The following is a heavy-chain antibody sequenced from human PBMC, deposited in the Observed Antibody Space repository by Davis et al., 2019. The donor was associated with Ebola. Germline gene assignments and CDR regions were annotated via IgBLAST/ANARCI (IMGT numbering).Heavy chain of an antibody. J-gene: IGHJ4*02. CDR3: ATCAYSGYHRSTAFDY. CDR1: GFTFRSYA. D-gene: IGHD5-12*01. V-gene: IGHV3-30-3*01. Sequence: PGGSLRLSCAASGFTFRSYAMHWVRQAPGKGLEWVALLSYNGNDESYADSVKGRFTISRDTSKSTLYLQMNSLRPEDTAVYYCATCAYSGYHRSTAFDYWGQGTLVPVSS. CDR2: LSYNGNDE.